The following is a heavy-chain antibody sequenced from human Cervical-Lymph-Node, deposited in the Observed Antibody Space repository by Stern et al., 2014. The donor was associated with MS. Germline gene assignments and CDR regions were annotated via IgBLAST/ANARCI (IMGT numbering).Heavy chain of an antibody. CDR2: FDPEDGET. CDR1: GYTLTELS. V-gene: IGHV1-24*01. Sequence: VQLVESGAEVKKPGASVKVSCTVSGYTLTELSMHWVRQAPGKGLEWMGGFDPEDGETIYAQKFQGRVTMTEDTSTDTAYMELSSLRSEDTAVYYCATDGSDSSSWPFDLWGRGTLVTVSS. D-gene: IGHD6-13*01. J-gene: IGHJ2*01. CDR3: ATDGSDSSSWPFDL.